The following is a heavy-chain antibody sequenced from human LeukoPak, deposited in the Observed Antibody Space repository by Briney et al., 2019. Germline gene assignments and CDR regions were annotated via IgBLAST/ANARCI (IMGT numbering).Heavy chain of an antibody. CDR3: ARTFYSSGTGVPIYY. D-gene: IGHD3-22*01. V-gene: IGHV3-30-3*01. CDR1: GFTFSSYA. J-gene: IGHJ4*02. Sequence: GRSLRLSCAASGFTFSSYAMHWVRQAPGKGLEWVAVISYDGSNKYYADSVKGRFTISRDNSKNTVYLQMNSLRAEDTAVYYCARTFYSSGTGVPIYYWGQGTLVTVSS. CDR2: ISYDGSNK.